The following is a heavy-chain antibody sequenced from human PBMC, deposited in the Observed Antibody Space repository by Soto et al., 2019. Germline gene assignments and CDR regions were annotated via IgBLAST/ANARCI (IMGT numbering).Heavy chain of an antibody. CDR1: GCTVSSNY. V-gene: IGHV3-23*01. CDR2: ISGSGGST. D-gene: IGHD6-19*01. CDR3: ALTPVAGRDY. J-gene: IGHJ4*02. Sequence: PGXSLILSCAASGCTVSSNYMSWVRQAPLKGLEWLSAISGSGGSTYYADSVKGRFTISRDNSKNTLYLQMNSLRAEDTAVYYCALTPVAGRDYWGQGTLVTVSS.